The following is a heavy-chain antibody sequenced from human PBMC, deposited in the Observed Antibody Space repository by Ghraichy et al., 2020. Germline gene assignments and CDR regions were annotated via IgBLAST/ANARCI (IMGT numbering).Heavy chain of an antibody. Sequence: GGSLRLSCEASGFTLSGFAIHWVRQAPGKGLEWVVVISYDGTNTIYADSVKGRFTITRDISKNTLYLQMNGLRVDDTAVYYCTRGRFGGYGSGGYYHGMDVWGQGTTVTVSS. D-gene: IGHD5-12*01. CDR3: TRGRFGGYGSGGYYHGMDV. J-gene: IGHJ6*02. CDR2: ISYDGTNT. CDR1: GFTLSGFA. V-gene: IGHV3-30-3*01.